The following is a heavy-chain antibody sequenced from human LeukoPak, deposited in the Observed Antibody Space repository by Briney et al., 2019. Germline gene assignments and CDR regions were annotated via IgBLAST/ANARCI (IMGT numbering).Heavy chain of an antibody. J-gene: IGHJ3*02. CDR2: IYYSGST. D-gene: IGHD3-22*01. CDR1: GGSISSYY. Sequence: SETLSLTCTVSGGSISSYYWSWIRQPPGKGLEWIGYIYYSGSTNYNPSLKSRVTISVNTSKNQFSLKLSSVTAADTAVYYCARFGVPTAPRSYDSGHVPDAFDIWGQGTMVTVSS. CDR3: ARFGVPTAPRSYDSGHVPDAFDI. V-gene: IGHV4-59*01.